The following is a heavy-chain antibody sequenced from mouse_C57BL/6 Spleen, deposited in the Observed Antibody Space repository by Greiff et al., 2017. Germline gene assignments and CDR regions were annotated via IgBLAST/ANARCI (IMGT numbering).Heavy chain of an antibody. D-gene: IGHD2-4*01. Sequence: QVQLQQSGAELVKPGASVKMSCKASGYTFTSYWITWVKQRPGQGLEWIGDIYPGSGSTNYNEKFKSKATLTVDTSSRTAYMQLSSLTSEDSAVYYCARGYYDYPHYAIDYWGQGTSVTVSS. V-gene: IGHV1-55*01. CDR1: GYTFTSYW. CDR2: IYPGSGST. CDR3: ARGYYDYPHYAIDY. J-gene: IGHJ4*01.